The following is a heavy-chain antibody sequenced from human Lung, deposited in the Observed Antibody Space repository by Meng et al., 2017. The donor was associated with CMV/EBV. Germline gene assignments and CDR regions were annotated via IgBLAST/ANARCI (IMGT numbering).Heavy chain of an antibody. CDR2: INGANGKT. CDR1: GYTFTSYS. Sequence: ASVXVSXXAFGYTFTSYSMQWVRQAPGQRFQWMGWINGANGKTRYSEEFQGSVILTRDTSASTVYMEVRSLTSEEVAVYYCARDTSVYDSVFFDFWGQGTQVTVSS. V-gene: IGHV1-3*03. D-gene: IGHD5/OR15-5a*01. J-gene: IGHJ4*02. CDR3: ARDTSVYDSVFFDF.